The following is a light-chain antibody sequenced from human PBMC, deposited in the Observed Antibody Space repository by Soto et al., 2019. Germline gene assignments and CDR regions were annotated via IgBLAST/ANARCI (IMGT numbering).Light chain of an antibody. J-gene: IGLJ3*02. Sequence: QLVLTQPPSVSGAPGQRVTISCTGSRYNIGAGYDVHWYQQLPGTAPKLLIYDNINRPSGVPDRFSGSKSGASASLAITGLQAEDEADYYCQSYDTSLSVCVFGGGTKLTVL. CDR2: DNI. CDR1: RYNIGAGYD. CDR3: QSYDTSLSVCV. V-gene: IGLV1-40*01.